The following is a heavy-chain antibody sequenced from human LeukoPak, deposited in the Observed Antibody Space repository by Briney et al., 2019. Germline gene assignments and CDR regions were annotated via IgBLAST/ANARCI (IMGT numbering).Heavy chain of an antibody. CDR3: ARLTGDSYGPIPFDY. CDR1: GGSISSYY. D-gene: IGHD5-18*01. CDR2: IYYSGST. V-gene: IGHV4-59*01. J-gene: IGHJ4*02. Sequence: SETLSLTCTVSGGSISSYYWSWIRQPPGKGLEWIGYIYYSGSTNYNPSLKSRVTISVDTSKNQFSLKLSSVTAADTAVYYCARLTGDSYGPIPFDYWGQGTLVTVSS.